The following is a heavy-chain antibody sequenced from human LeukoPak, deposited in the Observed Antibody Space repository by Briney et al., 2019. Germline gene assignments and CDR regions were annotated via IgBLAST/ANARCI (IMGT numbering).Heavy chain of an antibody. CDR1: GGSISSYY. CDR3: ASLEGQYYYYMDV. V-gene: IGHV4-59*01. J-gene: IGHJ6*03. CDR2: IYYSGST. Sequence: SETLSLTCTVSGGSISSYYWSWIRQPPGKGLEWIGYIYYSGSTNYNPSLKSRITISIDASKNQFSLKLSSVTAADTAVYFCASLEGQYYYYMDVWGKGTTVTVSS.